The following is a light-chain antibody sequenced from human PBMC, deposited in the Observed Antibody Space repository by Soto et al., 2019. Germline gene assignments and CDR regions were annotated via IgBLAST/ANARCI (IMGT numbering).Light chain of an antibody. V-gene: IGKV1-39*01. CDR2: AAS. CDR1: QSISSY. Sequence: DIQMTQSPSSLSASVGDRVTITCRASQSISSYLNWYQQKPGKAPKLLIYAASSLQSGVPSRFSGSGSGTDFTLNISSLQPEDFATYYCQQSYSTWTVGQGTKVEIK. J-gene: IGKJ1*01. CDR3: QQSYSTWT.